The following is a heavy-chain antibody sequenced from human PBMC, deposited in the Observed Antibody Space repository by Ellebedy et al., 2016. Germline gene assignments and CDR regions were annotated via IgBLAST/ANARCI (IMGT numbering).Heavy chain of an antibody. V-gene: IGHV3-23*01. CDR2: NSGSGGST. J-gene: IGHJ4*02. CDR1: GFTFSGSA. D-gene: IGHD6-19*01. Sequence: GESLKISXAASGFTFSGSAMHWVRQAPGKGLEWVSANSGSGGSTYYADSVKGRFTISRDNSKNTLYLQMNSLRAEDTAVYYCARKGEQWLVPGYFDYWGQGTLVTVSS. CDR3: ARKGEQWLVPGYFDY.